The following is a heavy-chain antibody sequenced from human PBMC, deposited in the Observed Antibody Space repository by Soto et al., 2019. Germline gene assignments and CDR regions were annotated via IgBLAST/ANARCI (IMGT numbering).Heavy chain of an antibody. J-gene: IGHJ5*02. CDR2: IAYDGSTK. D-gene: IGHD3-22*01. CDR3: ARDKSSTVITSTHFYP. Sequence: QVQLVESGGGVIQPGRSLRLYCAASGFTFSSYALEWVRLPPGKGLEWVAVIAYDGSTKFYADSVKGRFTISRDNSKNTMYLQLNNLRPEDTAVYYCARDKSSTVITSTHFYPWGQGSLVSVSS. CDR1: GFTFSSYA. V-gene: IGHV3-30-3*01.